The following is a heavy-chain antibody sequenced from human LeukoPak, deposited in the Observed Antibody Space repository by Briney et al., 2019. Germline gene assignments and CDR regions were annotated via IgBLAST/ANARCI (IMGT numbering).Heavy chain of an antibody. CDR1: GGSISSYY. J-gene: IGHJ4*02. D-gene: IGHD3-3*01. CDR2: IYTSGST. Sequence: SGTLSLTCTVSGGSISSYYWSWIRQPAGKGLEWIGRIYTSGSTNYNPSLKSRVTMSVDTSKNQFSLKLSSVTAADTAVYYCARGNDFWSGFRTYYFDYWGQGTLVTVSS. V-gene: IGHV4-4*07. CDR3: ARGNDFWSGFRTYYFDY.